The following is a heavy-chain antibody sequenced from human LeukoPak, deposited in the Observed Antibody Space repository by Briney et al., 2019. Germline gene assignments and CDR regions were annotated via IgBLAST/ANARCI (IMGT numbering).Heavy chain of an antibody. D-gene: IGHD1-26*01. V-gene: IGHV4-30-4*01. Sequence: SQTLSLTCAVSGDTISSGDHYWSWIRQPPGKGLEWIRYIHHSGNTHYNPSLRRRAIISVDMSKNQFSLSLTSLTAADSAVYYCARAAAATKSWYYFDYWGRGTQVTVSS. CDR3: ARAAAATKSWYYFDY. J-gene: IGHJ4*02. CDR1: GDTISSGDHY. CDR2: IHHSGNT.